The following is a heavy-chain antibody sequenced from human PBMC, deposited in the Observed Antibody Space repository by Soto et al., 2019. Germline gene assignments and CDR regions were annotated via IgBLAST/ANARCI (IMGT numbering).Heavy chain of an antibody. V-gene: IGHV3-9*01. D-gene: IGHD6-19*01. CDR2: ISWNSGSI. CDR3: AKEIAVAGPDY. J-gene: IGHJ4*02. CDR1: GFTFDDYA. Sequence: HPGGSLRLSCAASGFTFDDYAMHWVRQAPGKGLEWVSGISWNSGSIGYADSVKGRFTISRDNAKNSLYLQMNSLRAEDTALYYCAKEIAVAGPDYWGQGTLVTVSS.